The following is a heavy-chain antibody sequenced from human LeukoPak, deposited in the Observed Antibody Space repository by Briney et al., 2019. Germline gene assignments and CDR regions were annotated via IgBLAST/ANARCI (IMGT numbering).Heavy chain of an antibody. D-gene: IGHD6-19*01. CDR2: IYYSGTT. CDR1: GGSISSYY. J-gene: IGHJ4*02. CDR3: ARGTSSGWYGFDS. Sequence: PSETLSLTCTVSGGSISSYYWSWIRQPPGEGLEWIGYIYYSGTTNYNPSLKSRVTISVDTSKNQFSLNLNSVTAVDTAVYYCARGTSSGWYGFDSWGQGTLVTVSS. V-gene: IGHV4-59*01.